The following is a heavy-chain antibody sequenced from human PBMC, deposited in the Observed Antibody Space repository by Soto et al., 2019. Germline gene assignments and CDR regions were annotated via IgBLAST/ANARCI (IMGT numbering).Heavy chain of an antibody. J-gene: IGHJ6*02. Sequence: GESLKISCNGSGYIFTSYWISWVRQMPGKGLEWMGRIDPSDSYTNYSPSFQGHVTISADKSISTAYLQWSSLKASDTAMYYCARHRRFLEDGMDVWGQGTTVTVSS. CDR2: IDPSDSYT. CDR3: ARHRRFLEDGMDV. D-gene: IGHD3-3*01. CDR1: GYIFTSYW. V-gene: IGHV5-10-1*01.